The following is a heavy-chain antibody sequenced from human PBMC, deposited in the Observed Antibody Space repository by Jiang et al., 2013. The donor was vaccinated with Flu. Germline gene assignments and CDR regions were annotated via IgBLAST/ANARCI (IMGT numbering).Heavy chain of an antibody. CDR2: INWNGGST. V-gene: IGHV3-20*01. J-gene: IGHJ6*03. CDR3: ARDLEGDCSSTSWDPCYYMDV. D-gene: IGHD2-2*01. CDR1: GFTFDDYG. Sequence: VQLLESGGGVVRPGGSLRLSCAASGFTFDDYGMSWVRQAPGKGLEWVSGINWNGGSTGYADSVKGRFTISRDNAKNSLYLQMNSLRAEDTALYHCARDLEGDCSSTSWDPCYYMDVWGKGTTVTVSS.